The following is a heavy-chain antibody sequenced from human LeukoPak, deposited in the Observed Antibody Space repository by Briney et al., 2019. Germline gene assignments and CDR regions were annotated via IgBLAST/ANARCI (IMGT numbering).Heavy chain of an antibody. D-gene: IGHD3-16*01. J-gene: IGHJ4*02. CDR3: ASVPGGEGGVGYLDY. CDR2: IRYSGSA. CDR1: GGSISSYH. V-gene: IGHV4-59*01. Sequence: PSESLSLTCTVSGGSISSYHWSWIRQPPGKGLECIGFIRYSGSANYNPSLRSRVTISLDTSKTQFSLRLSSVSAADTAVYYCASVPGGEGGVGYLDYWGQGALVTVSS.